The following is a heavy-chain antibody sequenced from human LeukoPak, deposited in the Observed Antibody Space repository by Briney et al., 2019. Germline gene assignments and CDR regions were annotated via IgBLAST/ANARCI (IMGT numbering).Heavy chain of an antibody. V-gene: IGHV1-2*02. D-gene: IGHD3-22*01. J-gene: IGHJ5*02. Sequence: GASVKVSCKASGYTFTGYYMHWVRQAPGQGLEWMGWINLNSGGTNYAQKFQGRVTMTRDTSISTAYMELSRLRSDDTAVYYCARESRVAHYYDSSGTCDPWGQGTLVTVSS. CDR3: ARESRVAHYYDSSGTCDP. CDR2: INLNSGGT. CDR1: GYTFTGYY.